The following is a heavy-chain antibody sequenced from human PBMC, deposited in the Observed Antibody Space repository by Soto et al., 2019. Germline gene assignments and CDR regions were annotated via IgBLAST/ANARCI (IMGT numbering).Heavy chain of an antibody. V-gene: IGHV3-23*01. Sequence: PGGSLRLSCAASGFTFDNYAMNWVRQAPGKGLEWVSGITGSGENTYYADSVKGRFTISRDNSKNTLYVQLNSLRGEDTAIYYCAKVSLGATTITDFYYYGMDVWGQGTMVTVSS. CDR3: AKVSLGATTITDFYYYGMDV. D-gene: IGHD1-26*01. CDR2: ITGSGENT. J-gene: IGHJ6*02. CDR1: GFTFDNYA.